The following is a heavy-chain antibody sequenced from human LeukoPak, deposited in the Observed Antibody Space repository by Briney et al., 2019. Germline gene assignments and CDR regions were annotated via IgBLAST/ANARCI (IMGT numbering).Heavy chain of an antibody. CDR2: IKSKTDGGTT. Sequence: GGSLRLSCAASGFTFSNAWMSWVRQAPGKGLEWVGRIKSKTDGGTTDYAAPVKGRFTISRDDSENTLYLQMNSLKTEDTAVYYCTSFELGTTIPFDYWGQGTLVTVSS. CDR1: GFTFSNAW. CDR3: TSFELGTTIPFDY. V-gene: IGHV3-15*01. D-gene: IGHD7-27*01. J-gene: IGHJ4*02.